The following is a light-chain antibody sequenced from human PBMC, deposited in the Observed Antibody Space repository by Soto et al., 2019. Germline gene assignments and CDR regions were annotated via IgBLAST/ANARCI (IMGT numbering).Light chain of an antibody. Sequence: DIQMTQSPSSVSASVGDRVSITCRASQGINSWLAWYQKKPGRAPKLLIYAASSLQNGVPSRFSGSESGTDFTLTISNLQPEDWAIYFCQQANSFPITFGQGKRLEIK. CDR2: AAS. CDR3: QQANSFPIT. J-gene: IGKJ5*01. CDR1: QGINSW. V-gene: IGKV1-12*01.